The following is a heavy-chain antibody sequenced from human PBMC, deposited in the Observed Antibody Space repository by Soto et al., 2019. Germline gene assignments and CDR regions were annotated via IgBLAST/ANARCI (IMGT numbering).Heavy chain of an antibody. CDR2: INHSGST. CDR1: DGSFRGYY. V-gene: IGHV4-34*01. Sequence: SETLSLTCAVYDGSFRGYYWSWIRQPPGKGLEWIGEINHSGSTNYNPSLKSRVTISVDKSKNQFSLKLTSVTVADTAVYYCATRDSSRLYWGQGTLVTVSS. D-gene: IGHD6-13*01. CDR3: ATRDSSRLY. J-gene: IGHJ4*02.